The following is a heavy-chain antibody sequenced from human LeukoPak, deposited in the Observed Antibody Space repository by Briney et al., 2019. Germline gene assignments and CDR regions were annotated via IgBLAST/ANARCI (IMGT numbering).Heavy chain of an antibody. CDR1: GFTVSTNY. V-gene: IGHV3-53*01. CDR3: AKDRGSSGWFPDY. D-gene: IGHD6-19*01. CDR2: IYSGGSI. J-gene: IGHJ4*02. Sequence: GGSLRLSCAASGFTVSTNYMSWVRQAPGKGLEWVSVIYSGGSIYYADSVKGRFTISRHNSENSLYLQMSSLRADDTAVYYCAKDRGSSGWFPDYWGQGTLVTVSS.